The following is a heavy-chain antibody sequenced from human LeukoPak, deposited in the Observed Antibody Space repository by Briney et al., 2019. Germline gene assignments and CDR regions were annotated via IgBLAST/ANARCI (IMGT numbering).Heavy chain of an antibody. D-gene: IGHD3-3*01. Sequence: PSETLSLTCTVSGGSISSHYWSWIRQPPGKELEWIGYIYYSGSTNYNPSLKSRVTISVDTSKNQFSLKLSSVTAADTAVYYCARGVAWSGYYAAFDIWGQGTMVTVSS. CDR3: ARGVAWSGYYAAFDI. V-gene: IGHV4-59*11. CDR2: IYYSGST. CDR1: GGSISSHY. J-gene: IGHJ3*02.